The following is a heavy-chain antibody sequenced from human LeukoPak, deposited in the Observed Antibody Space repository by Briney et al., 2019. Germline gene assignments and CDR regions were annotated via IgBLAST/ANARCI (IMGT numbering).Heavy chain of an antibody. CDR2: TYYRSKWYN. CDR3: ARQTYYYGSGSYRYYYYGMDV. V-gene: IGHV6-1*01. J-gene: IGHJ6*02. Sequence: SQTLSLTCAVSGDSVSSNSAAWNWIRQSPSRGLEWLGRTYYRSKWYNDYAVSVKSRITINPDTSKNQFSLQLNSVTPEDTAVYYCARQTYYYGSGSYRYYYYGMDVWGQGTTVTVSS. CDR1: GDSVSSNSAA. D-gene: IGHD3-10*01.